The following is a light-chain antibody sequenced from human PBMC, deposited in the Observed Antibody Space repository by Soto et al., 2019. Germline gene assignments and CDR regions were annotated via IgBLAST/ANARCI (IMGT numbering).Light chain of an antibody. CDR3: CSYAGSYTYV. Sequence: QSALTQPRSVSGSPGQSVTISCTGTSSDVGGYNYVSWYQQHPGKAPKLMIYDVSKRPSGVPDRFPGSKSGNTASLTISGLQAEDEADDYCCSYAGSYTYVFGTVTKVTVL. V-gene: IGLV2-11*01. CDR2: DVS. J-gene: IGLJ1*01. CDR1: SSDVGGYNY.